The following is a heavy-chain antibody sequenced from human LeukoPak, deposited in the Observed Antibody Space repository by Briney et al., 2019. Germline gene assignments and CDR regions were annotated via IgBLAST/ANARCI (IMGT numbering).Heavy chain of an antibody. CDR1: GGSISSNSYY. V-gene: IGHV4-39*02. D-gene: IGHD3-22*01. CDR3: ARDVYYYDSSHSRAFDI. J-gene: IGHJ3*02. CDR2: IYYSGST. Sequence: SETLSLTSTVSGGSISSNSYYWGWIRQSPGKGLEWIGSIYYSGSTYYKPSLKSRLTISVDTSKNHFSLKLSSVTAADTAVYYCARDVYYYDSSHSRAFDIWGQGTMVTVSS.